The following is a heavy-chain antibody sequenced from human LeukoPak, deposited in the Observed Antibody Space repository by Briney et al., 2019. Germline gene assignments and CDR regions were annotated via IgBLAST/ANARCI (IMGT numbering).Heavy chain of an antibody. CDR1: GGSISSGGYS. CDR3: ARGLWFGDENPPYFDY. J-gene: IGHJ4*02. D-gene: IGHD3-10*01. V-gene: IGHV4-30-4*07. Sequence: SETLSLTCAVSGGSISSGGYSWSWIRQPPGKGLEWIGYIYYSGSTYYNPSLKSRVTISVDTSKNQFSLKLNSVTAADTAVYYCARGLWFGDENPPYFDYWGQGTLVTVSS. CDR2: IYYSGST.